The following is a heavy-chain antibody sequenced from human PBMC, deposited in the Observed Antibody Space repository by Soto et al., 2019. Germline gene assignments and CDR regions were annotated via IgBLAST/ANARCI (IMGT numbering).Heavy chain of an antibody. D-gene: IGHD2-15*01. V-gene: IGHV3-13*01. Sequence: GSLRLSCEASGFTFRGFDMHWVRQPTGKGLEWVSTIGTAGDTYYAVSVKGRFTISRDNAKNSLSLQMNSLRAGDTAVYFCARGQEVGAHFFDSWGQGTRVTVSS. CDR2: IGTAGDT. CDR1: GFTFRGFD. J-gene: IGHJ4*02. CDR3: ARGQEVGAHFFDS.